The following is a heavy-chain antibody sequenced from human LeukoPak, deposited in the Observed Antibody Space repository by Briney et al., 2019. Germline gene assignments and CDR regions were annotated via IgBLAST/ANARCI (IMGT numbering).Heavy chain of an antibody. V-gene: IGHV4-61*08. CDR2: ISYGGST. CDR3: ATTPNPNYFDY. CDR1: GGSVSSPDYY. Sequence: SETLSLTCTVSGGSVSSPDYYWSWIRQPPGKGLEWIGYISYGGSTNYNPSLKSRVTISVDTSKSQFSLKLSSVTAADTAVYYCATTPNPNYFDYWGQGALVTVSS. J-gene: IGHJ4*02.